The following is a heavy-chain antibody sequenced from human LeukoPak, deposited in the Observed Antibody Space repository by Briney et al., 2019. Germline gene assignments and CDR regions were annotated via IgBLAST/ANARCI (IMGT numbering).Heavy chain of an antibody. J-gene: IGHJ4*02. CDR2: SNRNSVGT. D-gene: IGHD3-22*01. V-gene: IGHV1-2*02. Sequence: ASVKVSCKVSGYTFTGNYMHWVRQAPGQGIVWMGRSNRNSVGTNYVQKFHGRDNMTRDTSISTAYIELSRLRCDDTAVYYCARDLSGYYDSSGYGGFDYWGQGTLVTVSS. CDR3: ARDLSGYYDSSGYGGFDY. CDR1: GYTFTGNY.